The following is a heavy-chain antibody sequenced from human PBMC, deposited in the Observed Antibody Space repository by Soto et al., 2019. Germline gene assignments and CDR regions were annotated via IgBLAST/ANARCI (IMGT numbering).Heavy chain of an antibody. CDR1: GFTFSSYA. D-gene: IGHD3-22*01. Sequence: VQLVESGGGVVQPGRSLRLSCAASGFTFSSYAMHWVRQAPGKGLEWVAVISYDGSNKYYADSVKGRFTISRDNSKNTLYLQMNSLRAEDTAVYYCARGDYYDSSGYPYGMDVWGQGTTVTVSS. J-gene: IGHJ6*02. CDR3: ARGDYYDSSGYPYGMDV. CDR2: ISYDGSNK. V-gene: IGHV3-30-3*01.